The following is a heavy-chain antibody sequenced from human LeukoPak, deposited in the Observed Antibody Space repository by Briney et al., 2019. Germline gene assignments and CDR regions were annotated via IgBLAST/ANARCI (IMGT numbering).Heavy chain of an antibody. Sequence: GGSLRLSCAASGFTFSSYWMHWVRQAPGKGLEWVSYISSSSSTIYYADSVKGRFTISRDNAKNSLYLQMNSLRAEDTAVYYCARDSRQPYYYGSGSYAHFDYWGQGTLVTVSS. J-gene: IGHJ4*02. V-gene: IGHV3-48*01. CDR2: ISSSSSTI. CDR1: GFTFSSYW. D-gene: IGHD3-10*01. CDR3: ARDSRQPYYYGSGSYAHFDY.